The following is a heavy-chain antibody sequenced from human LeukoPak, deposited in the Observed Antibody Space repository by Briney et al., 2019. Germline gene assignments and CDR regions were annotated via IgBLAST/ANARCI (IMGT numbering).Heavy chain of an antibody. CDR2: IYYSGST. CDR1: GGSISSYY. J-gene: IGHJ4*02. CDR3: ARYGSGSSILDY. Sequence: SETLSLTCTVSGGSISSYYWSWIRQPSGMGREWIGNIYYSGSTNYNTSLKRRVTISVDTSKNKFALKLSSVTAADTAVYYCARYGSGSSILDYWGRGTLVTVSS. D-gene: IGHD3-10*01. V-gene: IGHV4-59*08.